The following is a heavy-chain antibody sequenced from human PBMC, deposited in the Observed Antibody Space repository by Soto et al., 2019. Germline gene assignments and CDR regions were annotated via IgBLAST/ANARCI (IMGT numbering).Heavy chain of an antibody. D-gene: IGHD3-16*01. Sequence: EVQLVESGGGLVQPGGSLRLSCAASGFTFSDHYMDWVRQAPGKGLEWVGRSKNKADSYTTEYAASVKGRFTISRDGSKSSLYMQMNSLKTEDTAVYYGTVWGLGNDFGAAGGQGILVTVSS. CDR3: TVWGLGNDFGAA. CDR2: SKNKADSYTT. J-gene: IGHJ4*02. CDR1: GFTFSDHY. V-gene: IGHV3-72*01.